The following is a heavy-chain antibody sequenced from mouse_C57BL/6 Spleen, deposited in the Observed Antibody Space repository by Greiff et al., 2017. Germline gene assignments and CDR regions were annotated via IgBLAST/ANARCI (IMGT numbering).Heavy chain of an antibody. D-gene: IGHD2-4*01. CDR2: IYPGSGNT. V-gene: IGHV1-66*01. CDR1: GYSFTSYY. J-gene: IGHJ1*03. Sequence: QVQLQQSGPELVKPGASVKISCKASGYSFTSYYIHWVKQRPGQGLEWIGWIYPGSGNTKYNEKFKGKATLTADTSSSTAYMQLSSLTSEDSAVYYCARWGNYDPWYFDVGGTGTTVTVAS. CDR3: ARWGNYDPWYFDV.